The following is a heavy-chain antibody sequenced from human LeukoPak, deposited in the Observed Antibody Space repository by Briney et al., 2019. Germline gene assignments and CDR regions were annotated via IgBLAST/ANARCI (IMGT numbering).Heavy chain of an antibody. CDR2: IITIFGTA. CDR1: VGTFSSYA. D-gene: IGHD3-22*01. J-gene: IGHJ3*02. Sequence: ASVKVSCKASVGTFSSYAISWVRQAPGQGLEWMGRIITIFGTANSAQKFQGRVTITTDESTITAYMELSSLRSEDTAVYYCARARITMIVVVSQDAFDIWGQGTMVTVSS. V-gene: IGHV1-69*05. CDR3: ARARITMIVVVSQDAFDI.